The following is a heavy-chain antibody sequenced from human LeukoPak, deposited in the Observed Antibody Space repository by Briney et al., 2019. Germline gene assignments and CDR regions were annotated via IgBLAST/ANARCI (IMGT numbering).Heavy chain of an antibody. V-gene: IGHV3-30*18. CDR1: GFTFSSYG. CDR3: AKDSNPYSSGWPPDY. CDR2: ISYDGSNK. Sequence: GGSLRLSCAASGFTFSSYGMHWVRQAPGKGLEWVAVISYDGSNKYYADSVKGRFTISRDNFKNTLYLQMNSLRAGDTAVYYCAKDSNPYSSGWPPDYWGQGTLVTVSS. D-gene: IGHD6-19*01. J-gene: IGHJ4*02.